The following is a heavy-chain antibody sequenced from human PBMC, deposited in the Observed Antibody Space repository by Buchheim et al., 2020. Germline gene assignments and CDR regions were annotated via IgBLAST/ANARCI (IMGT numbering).Heavy chain of an antibody. J-gene: IGHJ4*02. V-gene: IGHV3-30*04. CDR2: ISDDATRT. D-gene: IGHD2-15*01. CDR1: GISFSRYS. Sequence: QVQLVESGGGVVQPGRSLRLSCAASGISFSRYSMHWVRQAPGKGLEWVAVISDDATRTNYADSVMGRFTISRDNSRNTLYLQMGSLRLDDTAVFYCASDLSGGGLDYWGQGTL. CDR3: ASDLSGGGLDY.